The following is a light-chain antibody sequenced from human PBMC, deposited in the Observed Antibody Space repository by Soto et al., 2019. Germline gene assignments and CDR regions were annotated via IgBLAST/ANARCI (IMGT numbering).Light chain of an antibody. V-gene: IGKV3-15*01. CDR3: RQYNNWPSIT. CDR1: QGVSSY. CDR2: GAS. J-gene: IGKJ5*01. Sequence: EIVMTQSPATLSLSPGERVTLSCRASQGVSSYLAWYQQKPGQAPRLLIYGASTRATGIPARFSGSGSGTEFTLTISSLQSEDFAVYYCRQYNNWPSITFGQGTRLEIK.